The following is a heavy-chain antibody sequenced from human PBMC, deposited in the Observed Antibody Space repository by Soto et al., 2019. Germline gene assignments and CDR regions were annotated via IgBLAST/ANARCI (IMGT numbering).Heavy chain of an antibody. J-gene: IGHJ4*02. Sequence: PSETLSLTCAVYGGSFSGYYWSWIRQPPGKGLEWIGEINHSGSTNYNPSLKSRVTISVDTSKNQFSLKLSSVTAADTAVYYCARERGYCSSTSCYYFDYWGQGTLVTVSS. CDR1: GGSFSGYY. CDR2: INHSGST. CDR3: ARERGYCSSTSCYYFDY. V-gene: IGHV4-34*01. D-gene: IGHD2-2*01.